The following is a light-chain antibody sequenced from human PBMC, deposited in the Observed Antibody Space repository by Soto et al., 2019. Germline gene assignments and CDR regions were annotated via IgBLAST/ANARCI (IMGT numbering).Light chain of an antibody. J-gene: IGLJ1*01. Sequence: QSALTQPASVSGSPGQSITISCTGTSSDVGGYNYVSWYQQHPGKAPKLMIYEVSNRPSGVSSRFSGSKSGNTASLTISGLQAEDEADYYCSSYTSSNTLFGTGTKVTVL. CDR1: SSDVGGYNY. V-gene: IGLV2-14*01. CDR2: EVS. CDR3: SSYTSSNTL.